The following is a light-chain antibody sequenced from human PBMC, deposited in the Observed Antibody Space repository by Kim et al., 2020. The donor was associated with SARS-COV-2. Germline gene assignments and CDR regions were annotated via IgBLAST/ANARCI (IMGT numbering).Light chain of an antibody. CDR2: DVS. V-gene: IGLV2-14*03. CDR3: SSYTSSSTLGLYV. CDR1: SSDVGGYDY. Sequence: ITISCTETSSDVGGYDYVSWYQQHPGKAPKLMIYDVSNRPSGVSNRFSGSKSGNTASLTISGLQAEDEADYYCSSYTSSSTLGLYVFGTGTKVTVL. J-gene: IGLJ1*01.